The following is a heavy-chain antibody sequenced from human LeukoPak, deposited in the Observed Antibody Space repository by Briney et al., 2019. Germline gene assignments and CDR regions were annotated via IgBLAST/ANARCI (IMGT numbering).Heavy chain of an antibody. D-gene: IGHD6-19*01. CDR2: INPNSGGT. CDR3: ALLGGWYVSSYFDY. J-gene: IGHJ4*02. CDR1: GYTFTGYY. Sequence: ASVKVSCRASGYTFTGYYMHWVRQAPGQGLEWMGRINPNSGGTNYAQKFQGRVTMTRDTSISTAYMELSRLRSDDTAVYYCALLGGWYVSSYFDYWGQGTLVTVSS. V-gene: IGHV1-2*06.